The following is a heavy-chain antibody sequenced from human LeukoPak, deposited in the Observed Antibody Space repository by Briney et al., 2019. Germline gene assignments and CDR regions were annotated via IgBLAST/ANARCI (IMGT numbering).Heavy chain of an antibody. V-gene: IGHV1-18*01. CDR1: GYTLTSYG. CDR2: ISAYNGNT. J-gene: IGHJ5*02. D-gene: IGHD4-11*01. CDR3: ARGCPDYSNYVTQDWFDP. Sequence: ASVKVSCKASGYTLTSYGISWVRQAPGQGLEWMGLISAYNGNTNYAQKLQGRVTMTTDTSTSTAYMELRSLRSDDTAVYYCARGCPDYSNYVTQDWFDPWGQGTLVTVSS.